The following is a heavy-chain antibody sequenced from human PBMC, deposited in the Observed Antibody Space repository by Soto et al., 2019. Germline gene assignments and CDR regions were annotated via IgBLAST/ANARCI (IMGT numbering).Heavy chain of an antibody. D-gene: IGHD6-13*01. CDR1: GGTFSSYA. V-gene: IGHV1-69*12. Sequence: QVQLVQSGAEVKKPGSSVKVSCKASGGTFSSYAISWVRQAPGQGLEWMGGIIPIFGTANYAQKFQGRVTITADESTSTAYMELSSLRSGDTAVYYCAREYSSSWYGGANWFDPWGQGTLVTVSS. CDR2: IIPIFGTA. J-gene: IGHJ5*02. CDR3: AREYSSSWYGGANWFDP.